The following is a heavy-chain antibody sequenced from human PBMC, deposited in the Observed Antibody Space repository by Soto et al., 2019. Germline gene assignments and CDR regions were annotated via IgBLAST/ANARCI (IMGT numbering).Heavy chain of an antibody. V-gene: IGHV4-39*01. CDR2: IHHTGST. J-gene: IGHJ5*02. CDR1: GRSISEINSY. Sequence: SETLSLTCSVSGRSISEINSYWGWIRQTPGEGLEWIGTIHHTGSTYYNPSLKSRVIISLDTSKNQFSLKLSSVTAADTALYYCARPEGGYGSGYSWFDHWGPGTLVTVSS. D-gene: IGHD5-12*01. CDR3: ARPEGGYGSGYSWFDH.